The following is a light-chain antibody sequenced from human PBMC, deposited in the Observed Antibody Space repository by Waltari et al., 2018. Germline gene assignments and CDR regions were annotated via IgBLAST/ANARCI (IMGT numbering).Light chain of an antibody. CDR2: KAS. CDR3: QQYNSYPLT. J-gene: IGKJ1*01. Sequence: DIQMTQSPSTLSASVGDRVTLTCRASPSISSWLAWYQQKPGKAPKLLIYKASSLESGVPARFSGSGSGTEFTLTISSLQPDDFATYYCQQYNSYPLTFGQGTKVEIK. V-gene: IGKV1-5*03. CDR1: PSISSW.